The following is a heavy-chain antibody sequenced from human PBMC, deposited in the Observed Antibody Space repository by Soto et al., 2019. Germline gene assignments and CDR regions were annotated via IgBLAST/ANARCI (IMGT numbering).Heavy chain of an antibody. Sequence: QVQLLESGGGVVQPGRSLRLSCAASGFTFGTYGMHWVRQAPGKGLEWVAAISYDGTTKYYADSVKGRFTTSRDNSKNALYLQMNSLRAEDKALYYCAKDTGNYRVGDYWGQGTLVTVSS. V-gene: IGHV3-30*18. D-gene: IGHD1-7*01. J-gene: IGHJ4*02. CDR1: GFTFGTYG. CDR2: ISYDGTTK. CDR3: AKDTGNYRVGDY.